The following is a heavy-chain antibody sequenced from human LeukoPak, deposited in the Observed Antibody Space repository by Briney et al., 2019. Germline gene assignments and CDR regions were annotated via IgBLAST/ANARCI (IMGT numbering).Heavy chain of an antibody. J-gene: IGHJ6*02. Sequence: SVKVSCKASGGTFSSYAISWVRQAPGQGLEWMGRIIPILGIANYAQKFQGRVTITADKSTSTAYMELSSLRSEDTAVYYCARVPSSVMKPYYDFWSGYLSAPDYYYGMDVWGQGTTVTVSS. CDR3: ARVPSSVMKPYYDFWSGYLSAPDYYYGMDV. V-gene: IGHV1-69*04. D-gene: IGHD3-3*01. CDR2: IIPILGIA. CDR1: GGTFSSYA.